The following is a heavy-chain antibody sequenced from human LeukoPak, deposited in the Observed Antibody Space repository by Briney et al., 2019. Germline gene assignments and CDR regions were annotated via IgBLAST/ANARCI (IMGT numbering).Heavy chain of an antibody. CDR2: INPSGGST. J-gene: IGHJ1*01. V-gene: IGHV1-46*01. CDR1: GYTFTSYY. CDR3: TRDSAYLQH. Sequence: ASVKVSCKASGYTFTSYYMHWVRQAPGQGLEWMGIINPSGGSTSYTQKFQGRVTMTTDTSTNTAYLELRSLRSDDTAVYYCTRDSAYLQHWGQGTLVTVSS.